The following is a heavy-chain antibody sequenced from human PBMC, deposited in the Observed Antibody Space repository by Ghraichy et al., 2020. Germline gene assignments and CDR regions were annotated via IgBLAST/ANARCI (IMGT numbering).Heavy chain of an antibody. V-gene: IGHV5-51*01. D-gene: IGHD3-3*01. CDR3: VRDRGSGYYYYFYGMDV. CDR2: IYPGDRDT. CDR1: GYTFTTYW. Sequence: GGSLRLSCQGSGYTFTTYWIGWVRQMPGKGLEWMGSIYPGDRDTRYSPSFEGHVTISADRSTSTAYLQWSSLKGSDTAMYYCVRDRGSGYYYYFYGMDVWGQGTTVTVSS. J-gene: IGHJ6*02.